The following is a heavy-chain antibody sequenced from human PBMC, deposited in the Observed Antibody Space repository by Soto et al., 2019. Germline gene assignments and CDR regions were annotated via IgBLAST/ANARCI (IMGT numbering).Heavy chain of an antibody. CDR1: EFTFSSHT. V-gene: IGHV3-23*01. Sequence: EVQLLESGGGLVQPGGSLRLSCAASEFTFSSHTMGWVRQAPGKGLEWVSAISAGGSTTKYADSVKGRFTISRDNSKNTLYMQMDSLRADDTAVYYCAKHRAGYYKPPDYWGQGTLVTVSS. CDR3: AKHRAGYYKPPDY. CDR2: ISAGGSTT. D-gene: IGHD3-9*01. J-gene: IGHJ4*02.